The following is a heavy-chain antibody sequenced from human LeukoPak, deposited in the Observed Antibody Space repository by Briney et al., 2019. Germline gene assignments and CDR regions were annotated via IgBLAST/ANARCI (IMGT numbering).Heavy chain of an antibody. J-gene: IGHJ4*02. CDR3: ARHLGVVPAAIHPYYFDY. V-gene: IGHV4-39*01. Sequence: SETLSLTCTVSGGSISSSSYYWGWIRQPPGKGLEWIGSIYYSGSTYCNPSLKSRVTISVDTSKNQFSLKLSSVTAADTAVYYCARHLGVVPAAIHPYYFDYWGQGTLVTVSS. CDR2: IYYSGST. CDR1: GGSISSSSYY. D-gene: IGHD2-2*01.